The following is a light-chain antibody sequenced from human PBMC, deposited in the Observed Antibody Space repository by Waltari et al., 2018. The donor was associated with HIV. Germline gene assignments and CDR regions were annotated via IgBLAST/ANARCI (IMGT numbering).Light chain of an antibody. V-gene: IGKV1-16*01. CDR3: HQYNTFPLT. J-gene: IGKJ3*01. Sequence: DIQMTQSPSFLSALVGDRVTLTCRASQDISNYLGWFQQTPGKAPKSRIFATSSLQSGVPSRCLGAASGTNFTLTIRSLQPEDFATYYCHQYNTFPLTFGRGTTVEIK. CDR1: QDISNY. CDR2: ATS.